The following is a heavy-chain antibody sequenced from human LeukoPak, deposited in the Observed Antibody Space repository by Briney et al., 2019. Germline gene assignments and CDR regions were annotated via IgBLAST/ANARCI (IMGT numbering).Heavy chain of an antibody. CDR2: INDSGST. D-gene: IGHD2-15*01. Sequence: SETLSLTCAVYGGSFSGYYWSWIRQPPGKGLEWIGEINDSGSTNYNPSLKSRVTISVDTSKNQFSLKLSSVTAADTAVYYCARVGDGVVAVNYYYYGMDVWGQGTTVTVSS. CDR3: ARVGDGVVAVNYYYYGMDV. V-gene: IGHV4-34*01. CDR1: GGSFSGYY. J-gene: IGHJ6*02.